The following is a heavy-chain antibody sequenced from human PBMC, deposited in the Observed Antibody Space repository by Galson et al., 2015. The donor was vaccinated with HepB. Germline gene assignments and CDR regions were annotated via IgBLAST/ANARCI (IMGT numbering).Heavy chain of an antibody. D-gene: IGHD3-10*01. CDR2: ISSTRTTM. CDR3: ARVYFGSGSSSAYWYFDL. Sequence: SLRLSCAASGFTFSSYTMNCVRHAPGKGLESVSYISSTRTTMYSADSAKRSFTISRDNAQNSLYLQMNSLRDEDTAVYYCARVYFGSGSSSAYWYFDLWGRGALVTVSS. V-gene: IGHV3-48*02. CDR1: GFTFSSYT. J-gene: IGHJ2*01.